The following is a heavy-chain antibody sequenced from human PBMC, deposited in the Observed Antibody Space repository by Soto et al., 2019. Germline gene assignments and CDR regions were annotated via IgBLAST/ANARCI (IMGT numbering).Heavy chain of an antibody. CDR2: VKTKAEGETT. D-gene: IGHD1-1*01. CDR1: GFSFTNAW. Sequence: EVQPVESGGGLVKPGESLRLSCAASGFSFTNAWMNWVRQAPGKGPEWVGRVKTKAEGETTDYGAPAKGRFTISRDDSINTVYLQMNSLKIEDTAVYYCTSRIRTTNDYWGQGTLVTVSS. CDR3: TSRIRTTNDY. V-gene: IGHV3-15*07. J-gene: IGHJ4*02.